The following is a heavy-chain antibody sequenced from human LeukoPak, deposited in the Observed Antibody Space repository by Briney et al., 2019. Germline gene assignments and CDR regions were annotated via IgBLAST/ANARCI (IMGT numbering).Heavy chain of an antibody. CDR3: ARDHLYGYFDY. CDR1: GYTFTSYG. D-gene: IGHD4-17*01. J-gene: IGHJ4*02. CDR2: ISAYNGNT. V-gene: IGHV1-18*01. Sequence: ASVKVSCKASGYTFTSYGISWVRQAPGQGLEGMGWISAYNGNTNYAQKLQGRVTMTTDTSTSTAYMELRSLGSDDTAVYYCARDHLYGYFDYWGQGTLVTVSS.